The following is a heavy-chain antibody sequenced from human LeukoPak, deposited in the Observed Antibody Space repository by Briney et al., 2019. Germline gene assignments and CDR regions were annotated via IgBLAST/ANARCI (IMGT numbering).Heavy chain of an antibody. J-gene: IGHJ4*02. CDR3: ARDDGRDIVVVPAATH. V-gene: IGHV1-18*01. CDR2: ISAYNGNT. Sequence: ASVKVSCKASGYTFTNYGISWVRQAPGQGLEWMGWISAYNGNTNYAQKLQGRVTMTTDTSTSTAYMELRSLRSDDTAVYYCARDDGRDIVVVPAATHWGQGTLVTVSS. CDR1: GYTFTNYG. D-gene: IGHD2-2*01.